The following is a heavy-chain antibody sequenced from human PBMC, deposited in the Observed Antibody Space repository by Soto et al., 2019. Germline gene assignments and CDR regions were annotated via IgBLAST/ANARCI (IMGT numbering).Heavy chain of an antibody. V-gene: IGHV2-5*02. Sequence: QITLKESGPTLVRPTQTLTLTCAFSGFSLSTSGVGVGWIRQPPGKALEWLAVIYWDDSKHYSPSLRSRLTITKDTSKNQVVLTMRNMDPMDTGTYYCAHKGPEDWPLDYWGQGTLVTVSS. J-gene: IGHJ4*02. CDR1: GFSLSTSGVG. D-gene: IGHD3-9*01. CDR3: AHKGPEDWPLDY. CDR2: IYWDDSK.